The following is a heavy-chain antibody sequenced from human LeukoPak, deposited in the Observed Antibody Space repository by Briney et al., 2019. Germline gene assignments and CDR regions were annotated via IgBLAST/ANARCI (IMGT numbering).Heavy chain of an antibody. CDR2: IYYSGSI. Sequence: PSETLSLTCTVSGGSISTYYWSWIRQPPGKGLEWIGYIYYSGSINYNPSLKSRVTISVDTSKNHFSLRLNSVTAADTAVYYCARHRSYYESRDAFDIWGQGTMVTVSS. CDR3: ARHRSYYESRDAFDI. J-gene: IGHJ3*02. V-gene: IGHV4-59*08. D-gene: IGHD3-3*01. CDR1: GGSISTYY.